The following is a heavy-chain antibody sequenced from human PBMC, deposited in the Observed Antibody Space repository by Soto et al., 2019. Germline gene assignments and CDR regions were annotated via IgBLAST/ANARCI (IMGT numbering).Heavy chain of an antibody. D-gene: IGHD2-2*02. CDR2: IYPGDSDT. V-gene: IGHV5-51*01. CDR1: GYSFTSYW. J-gene: IGHJ6*02. CDR3: ARDIVVVPAAIGSAPAYYYYGMDV. Sequence: GESLKISCKGSGYSFTSYWIGWVRQMPGKGLEWMGIIYPGDSDTRYSPSFQGQVTISADKSISTAYLQWSSLKASDTAMYYCARDIVVVPAAIGSAPAYYYYGMDVWGQGTTVTV.